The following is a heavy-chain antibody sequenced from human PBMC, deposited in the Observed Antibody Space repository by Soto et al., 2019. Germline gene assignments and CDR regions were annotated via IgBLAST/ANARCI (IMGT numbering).Heavy chain of an antibody. CDR3: ARHNYGSGSTYFDY. D-gene: IGHD3-10*01. Sequence: SETLSLTCTVSGASIGRGDYYWSLIRQHPGKGLEWIGYIYYSGGTYYNPSLKSRVTISVDTSKNQFSLELSSVTAADTAVYYCARHNYGSGSTYFDYWGQGTLVTVSS. CDR2: IYYSGGT. J-gene: IGHJ4*02. CDR1: GASIGRGDYY. V-gene: IGHV4-31*02.